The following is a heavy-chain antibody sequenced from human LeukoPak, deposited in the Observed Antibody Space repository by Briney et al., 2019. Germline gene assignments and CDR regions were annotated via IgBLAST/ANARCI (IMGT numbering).Heavy chain of an antibody. Sequence: PGGSLRLSCAASGFTFSSYAMHWVRQAPGKGLEWVAVISYDGSNKYYADSVKGRFTISRDNSKNTLYLQMNSLRAEDTAGYYCARGYYYYDSSGYFDYWGQGTLVTVSS. CDR2: ISYDGSNK. CDR1: GFTFSSYA. CDR3: ARGYYYYDSSGYFDY. J-gene: IGHJ4*02. V-gene: IGHV3-30-3*01. D-gene: IGHD3-22*01.